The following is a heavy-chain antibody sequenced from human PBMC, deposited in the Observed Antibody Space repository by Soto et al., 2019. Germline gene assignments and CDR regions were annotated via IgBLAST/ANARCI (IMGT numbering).Heavy chain of an antibody. CDR1: GFAVSTSY. CDR2: TYTGGST. J-gene: IGHJ6*02. D-gene: IGHD1-1*01. V-gene: IGHV3-53*02. CDR3: ARDPPTTSDYALDV. Sequence: EVQLVETGGDLIQSGGSLRLSCAASGFAVSTSYMMWVRQAPGKGLECISVTYTGGSTDYAASVKGRFIISRDDSRNTMYLQMNSLRAEDTAVYYCARDPPTTSDYALDVWGQGTTVIVSS.